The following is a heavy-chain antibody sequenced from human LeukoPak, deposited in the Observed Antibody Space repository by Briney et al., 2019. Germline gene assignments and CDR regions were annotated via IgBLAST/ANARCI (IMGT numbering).Heavy chain of an antibody. J-gene: IGHJ4*02. V-gene: IGHV1-69*01. CDR2: IIPIFGTA. Sequence: VASVKVSCKASGGTFSSYAISWVRQAPGQGLEWMGGIIPIFGTANYAQKFQGRVTITADESTSTAYMELSSLRSEDTAVYYCARSLDSYGYIDYWGQGTLVTVSS. CDR3: ARSLDSYGYIDY. D-gene: IGHD5-18*01. CDR1: GGTFSSYA.